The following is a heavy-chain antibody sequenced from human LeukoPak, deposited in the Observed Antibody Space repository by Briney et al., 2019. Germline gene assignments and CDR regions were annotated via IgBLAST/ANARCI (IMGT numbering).Heavy chain of an antibody. D-gene: IGHD5-18*01. CDR2: ISSSSSYI. Sequence: PGGSLRLSCAASGFTFSSYAMTWVRQAPGKGLEWVSSISSSSSYIYYADSVKGRFTISRDNAKNSLYLQMNSLRAEDTAVYYCARVDTAKFDYWGQGTLVTVSS. CDR3: ARVDTAKFDY. J-gene: IGHJ4*02. V-gene: IGHV3-21*01. CDR1: GFTFSSYA.